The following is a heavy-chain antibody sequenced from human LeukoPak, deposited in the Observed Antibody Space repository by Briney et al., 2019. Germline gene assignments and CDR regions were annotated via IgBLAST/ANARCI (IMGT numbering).Heavy chain of an antibody. CDR3: AKEGGYCSSTSCGAFDI. J-gene: IGHJ3*02. Sequence: GGSVPLSCAACGFTFSCYALSWVRQAPGRGLEWVSDLSGSGAMSYYADPVKGRFTISRDNYKNTLYLQMNSLRAEDTAVYYCAKEGGYCSSTSCGAFDIWGQGTMVTVSS. CDR2: LSGSGAMS. CDR1: GFTFSCYA. V-gene: IGHV3-23*01. D-gene: IGHD2-2*01.